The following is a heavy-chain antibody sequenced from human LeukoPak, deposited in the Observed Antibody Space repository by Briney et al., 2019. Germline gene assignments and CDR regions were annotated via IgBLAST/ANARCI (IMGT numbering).Heavy chain of an antibody. CDR1: GFTFSNYD. Sequence: TGGSLRLSCAASGFTFSNYDMHWVRQAPGKGLEWVAVVSNDGRNKYYSDSVKGRFSISRDNFKNTVHLQMNSLRAEDTALYYCAKAGGSSFDYWGQGTLVTVSS. CDR2: VSNDGRNK. CDR3: AKAGGSSFDY. J-gene: IGHJ4*02. D-gene: IGHD1-26*01. V-gene: IGHV3-30*18.